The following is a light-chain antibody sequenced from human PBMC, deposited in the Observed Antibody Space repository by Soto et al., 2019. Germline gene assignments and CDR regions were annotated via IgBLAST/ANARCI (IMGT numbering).Light chain of an antibody. J-gene: IGKJ5*01. V-gene: IGKV3-20*01. CDR1: QTVSRY. CDR3: QQYGPSPIT. CDR2: GAS. Sequence: ENVLTQSPGTLSLSPGERATLSCRASQTVSRYLTWYQQRPGQAPRLLIYGASKRATAIPDRFSGSGSGTDFTLTISRLEPEDFALYYCQQYGPSPITFGQGTRLEIK.